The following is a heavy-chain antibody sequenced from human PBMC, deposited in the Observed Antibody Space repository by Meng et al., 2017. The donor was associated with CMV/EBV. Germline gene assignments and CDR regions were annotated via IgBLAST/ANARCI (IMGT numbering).Heavy chain of an antibody. Sequence: GESLKISCVASGFTFSSYATHWVRQAPGQGLEWVAVISYDGSNKYYADSVKGRFTISRDNSKNTLYLQMNSLRAEDTAVYYCARGSAYSGSCVDYWGQGTLVTVSS. CDR3: ARGSAYSGSCVDY. D-gene: IGHD1-26*01. V-gene: IGHV3-30*04. CDR2: ISYDGSNK. J-gene: IGHJ4*02. CDR1: GFTFSSYA.